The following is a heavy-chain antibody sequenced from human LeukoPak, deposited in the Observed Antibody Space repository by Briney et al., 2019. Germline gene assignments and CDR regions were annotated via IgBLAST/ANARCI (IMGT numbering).Heavy chain of an antibody. CDR1: GGTFSSYT. CDR3: ARDSHESMITFGGVIAT. V-gene: IGHV1-69*04. D-gene: IGHD3-16*02. Sequence: SVKVSCKASGGTFSSYTISWVRQAPGQGLEWMGRIIPIFGIANYAQKFQGRVTITVDKSTSTAYMELSSLRSEDTAVYYCARDSHESMITFGGVIATWGQGTLVTVS. J-gene: IGHJ4*02. CDR2: IIPIFGIA.